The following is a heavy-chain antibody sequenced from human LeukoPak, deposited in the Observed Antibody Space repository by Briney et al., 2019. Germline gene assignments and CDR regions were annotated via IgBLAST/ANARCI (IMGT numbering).Heavy chain of an antibody. CDR1: GYSLTDLN. D-gene: IGHD3-3*01. J-gene: IGHJ4*02. Sequence: GASVKVSCKVSGYSLTDLNIQWVRQAPGKGLECMGGFDPEQAKTVYAEKFQGRVTMTEDPSTDTAYMELSSLRSEDTAVYFCATRSGDFWSGYENWGQGTRVTVSS. CDR3: ATRSGDFWSGYEN. CDR2: FDPEQAKT. V-gene: IGHV1-24*01.